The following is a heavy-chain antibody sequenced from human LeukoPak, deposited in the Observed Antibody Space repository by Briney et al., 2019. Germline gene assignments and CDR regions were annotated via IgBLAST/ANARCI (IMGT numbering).Heavy chain of an antibody. CDR1: GFIFSSYE. V-gene: IGHV3-48*03. D-gene: IGHD2/OR15-2a*01. CDR3: ARGQILGDY. J-gene: IGHJ4*02. CDR2: ISSSGNSI. Sequence: AGSLRLSCVASGFIFSSYEMNWVRQTPGKGLEWLAHISSSGNSIYYADSVRGRFTISRDNTKNSLYLQMNRLRADDTAVYSCARGQILGDYWGQGTMVTVSS.